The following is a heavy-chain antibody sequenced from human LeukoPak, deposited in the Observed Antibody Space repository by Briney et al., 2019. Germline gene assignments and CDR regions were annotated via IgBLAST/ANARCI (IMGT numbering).Heavy chain of an antibody. J-gene: IGHJ4*02. CDR3: ARDRVRYCSGGSCYNFDY. Sequence: GRSLRLSCAASGFTFSSYGMHWVRQAPGKGLEWVAVIWYDGSNKYYADSVKGRFTISRDNSKNTLYLQMNSLRAEDTAVYYCARDRVRYCSGGSCYNFDYWGQGTLVTVSS. D-gene: IGHD2-15*01. CDR2: IWYDGSNK. V-gene: IGHV3-33*01. CDR1: GFTFSSYG.